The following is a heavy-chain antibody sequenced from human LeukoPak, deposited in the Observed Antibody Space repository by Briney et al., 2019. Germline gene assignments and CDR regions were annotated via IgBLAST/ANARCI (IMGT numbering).Heavy chain of an antibody. D-gene: IGHD3-10*01. CDR2: IRSKAYGGTT. J-gene: IGHJ5*02. CDR1: GFTFGDYA. CDR3: TRVKSGPVYYYGLVFDP. V-gene: IGHV3-49*04. Sequence: GGSLRLSCTASGFTFGDYAMSWVRQAPGRGLEWVGFIRSKAYGGTTEYAASVKGRFTISRDDSKSIAYLQMNSLKTEDTAVYYCTRVKSGPVYYYGLVFDPWGQETLVTVSS.